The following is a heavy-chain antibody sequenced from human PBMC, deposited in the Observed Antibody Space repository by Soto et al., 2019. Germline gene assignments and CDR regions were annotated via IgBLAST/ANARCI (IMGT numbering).Heavy chain of an antibody. CDR2: ISYDGSNK. CDR3: AKRKYSSGWAFDY. V-gene: IGHV3-30*18. J-gene: IGHJ4*02. Sequence: PGGSLRLSCAASGFTFSSYGMHWVRQAPGKGLEWVAVISYDGSNKYYADSVKGRFTISRDNSKNTLYLQMNSLRAEDTAVYYCAKRKYSSGWAFDYWGQGTLVNVS. D-gene: IGHD6-19*01. CDR1: GFTFSSYG.